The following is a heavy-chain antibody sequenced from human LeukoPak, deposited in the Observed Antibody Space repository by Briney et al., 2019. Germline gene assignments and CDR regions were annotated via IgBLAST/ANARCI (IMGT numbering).Heavy chain of an antibody. D-gene: IGHD3-22*01. CDR1: GFTLSSFW. J-gene: IGHJ4*02. CDR3: AKDVALYYYDSSGYPDY. Sequence: PGGSLRLSCAASGFTLSSFWMHWVSHVPGKGLEWVSAISGSGGSTYYADSVKGRFTISRDNSKNTLYLQMNSLRAEDTAVYYCAKDVALYYYDSSGYPDYWGQGTLVTVSS. V-gene: IGHV3-23*01. CDR2: ISGSGGST.